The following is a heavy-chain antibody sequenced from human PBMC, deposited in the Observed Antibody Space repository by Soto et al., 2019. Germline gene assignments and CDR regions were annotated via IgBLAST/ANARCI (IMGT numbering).Heavy chain of an antibody. D-gene: IGHD5-18*01. CDR2: ISGGGGST. CDR1: GFTFSSYA. Sequence: EVQLLESGGGLVQPGGSLRLSCAASGFTFSSYAMSWVRQAPGKGLEWVSAISGGGGSTYYADSVKGRFTISRDNSKHTLYLQMNSLRAEDTAIYYCAKRPTAMDTYYFDYWGQGTLVTVSS. V-gene: IGHV3-23*01. CDR3: AKRPTAMDTYYFDY. J-gene: IGHJ4*02.